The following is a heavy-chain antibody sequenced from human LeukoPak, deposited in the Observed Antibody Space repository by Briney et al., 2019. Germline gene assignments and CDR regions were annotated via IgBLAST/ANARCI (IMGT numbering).Heavy chain of an antibody. CDR3: ARPRYGSGSLDS. CDR1: GGSMSSSSYY. J-gene: IGHJ4*02. D-gene: IGHD3-10*01. V-gene: IGHV4-39*07. Sequence: SETLSRTCTVSGGSMSSSSYYWGWIRQPPGKGLEWIGEINHSGSTTYNPSLNNRVTISVDTSKNQFSLKMSSVTAADTAVYYCARPRYGSGSLDSWGQGTLVTVSS. CDR2: INHSGST.